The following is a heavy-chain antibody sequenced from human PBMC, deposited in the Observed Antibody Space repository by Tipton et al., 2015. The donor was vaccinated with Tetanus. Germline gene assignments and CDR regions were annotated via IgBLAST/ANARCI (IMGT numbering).Heavy chain of an antibody. V-gene: IGHV3-23*01. CDR3: ATDGLPRGFVMVEATTQKYFRH. J-gene: IGHJ1*01. Sequence: SLRLSCEASGFTFNTYAMNWVRQAPGKGLVWVSSISGSGDTTYYADSVRGRFTVSRDNSKDTVYLDVRSLRDEDTAVYYCATDGLPRGFVMVEATTQKYFRHWGRGTLVTVSS. CDR2: ISGSGDTT. CDR1: GFTFNTYA. D-gene: IGHD2-21*01.